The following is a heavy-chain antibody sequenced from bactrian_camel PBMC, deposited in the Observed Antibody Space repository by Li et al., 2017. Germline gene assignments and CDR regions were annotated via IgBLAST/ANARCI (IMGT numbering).Heavy chain of an antibody. CDR1: GYSASTFC. D-gene: IGHD6*01. CDR3: AADVGSMSGNCQPNY. J-gene: IGHJ4*01. CDR2: IYTFHRTT. Sequence: HVQLVESGGGSVQPGGSLRLSCAMSGYSASTFCMGWFRQAPGMEREQVAAFIYTFHRTTRYADSVKGRFTISRDDAKNTMYLQMNNLQPEDTAMYYCAADVGSMSGNCQPNYWGQGTQVTVS. V-gene: IGHV3-2*01.